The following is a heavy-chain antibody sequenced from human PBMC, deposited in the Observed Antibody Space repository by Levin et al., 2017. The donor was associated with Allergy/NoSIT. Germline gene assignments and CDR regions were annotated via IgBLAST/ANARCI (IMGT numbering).Heavy chain of an antibody. J-gene: IGHJ6*02. D-gene: IGHD2-2*01. V-gene: IGHV1-46*01. CDR3: ARDGDIVVVPALREPDYYYYYGMDV. CDR1: GYTFTSYY. CDR2: INPSGGST. Sequence: ASVKVSCKASGYTFTSYYMHWVRQAPGQGLEWMGIINPSGGSTSYAQKFQGRVTMTRDTSTSTVYMELSSLRSEDTAVYYCARDGDIVVVPALREPDYYYYYGMDVWGQGTTVTVSS.